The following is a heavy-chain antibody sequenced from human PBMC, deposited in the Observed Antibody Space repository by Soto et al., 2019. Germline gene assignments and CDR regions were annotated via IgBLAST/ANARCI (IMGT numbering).Heavy chain of an antibody. Sequence: GASVKVSCKASGGTFSSYAISWVRQAPGQGLEWMGGIIPIFGTANYAQKFQGRVTITADESTSTAYMELSSLRSEDTAVYYCASKVVTHFPYGYYGMDVWGQGTTVTVSS. J-gene: IGHJ6*02. CDR2: IIPIFGTA. CDR3: ASKVVTHFPYGYYGMDV. CDR1: GGTFSSYA. D-gene: IGHD3-22*01. V-gene: IGHV1-69*13.